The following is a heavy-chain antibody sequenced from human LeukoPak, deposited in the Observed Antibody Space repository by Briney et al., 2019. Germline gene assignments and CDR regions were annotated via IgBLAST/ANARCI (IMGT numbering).Heavy chain of an antibody. Sequence: ASVKVSCKASGYTFTGYMHWVRQAPGQGLEWMGWINPNSGGTNYAQKFQGKVTMTRDTSISTAYMELSRLRSDDTAVYYCARGIVVVPAAMIGGSCHYWGQGTLVTVSS. V-gene: IGHV1-2*02. CDR2: INPNSGGT. CDR3: ARGIVVVPAAMIGGSCHY. D-gene: IGHD2-2*01. CDR1: GYTFTGY. J-gene: IGHJ4*02.